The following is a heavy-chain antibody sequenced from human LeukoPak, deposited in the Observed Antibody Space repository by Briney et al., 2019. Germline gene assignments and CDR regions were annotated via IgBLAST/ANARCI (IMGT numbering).Heavy chain of an antibody. Sequence: PGGSLRLSCAASGFTFSHAWMSWVRQAPGEGLELVARIKNKPDGGTSDYTAPVKGRFTISRDDSKSTLYLQMNSLKTEDTAVYYCARGDGGPSQLTYYDFWSGYQDYYYYMDVWGKGTTVTVSS. CDR2: IKNKPDGGTS. CDR3: ARGDGGPSQLTYYDFWSGYQDYYYYMDV. D-gene: IGHD3-3*01. V-gene: IGHV3-15*01. J-gene: IGHJ6*03. CDR1: GFTFSHAW.